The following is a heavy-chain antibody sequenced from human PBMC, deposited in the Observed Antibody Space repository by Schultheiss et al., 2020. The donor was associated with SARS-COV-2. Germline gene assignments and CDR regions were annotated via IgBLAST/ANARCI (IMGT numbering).Heavy chain of an antibody. CDR2: ISYDGSNK. CDR1: GFTFSSYA. V-gene: IGHV3-30-3*01. Sequence: GGSLRLSCAASGFTFSSYAMHWVRQAPGKGLEWVAVISYDGSNKYYADSVKGRFTISRDNSKNTLYLQMNSLRAEDTAVYYCARDRVDFWSGSSYYMDVWGKGTTVTVSS. D-gene: IGHD3-3*01. J-gene: IGHJ6*03. CDR3: ARDRVDFWSGSSYYMDV.